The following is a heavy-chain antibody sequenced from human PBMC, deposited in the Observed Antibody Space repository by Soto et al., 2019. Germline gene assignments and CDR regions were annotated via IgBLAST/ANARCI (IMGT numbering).Heavy chain of an antibody. D-gene: IGHD3-22*01. Sequence: EVQLLESGGGSVQPGGSLRLSCAASGFTFNSYVMSWVRQAPGKGLEWVSAISGSGGSTYYADSVKGRFTISRDNSKSTLYLQMNSLRAEDTAVYYCAKAEYFYDSSGYFWGQGTLVTVSS. CDR1: GFTFNSYV. V-gene: IGHV3-23*01. CDR3: AKAEYFYDSSGYF. J-gene: IGHJ4*02. CDR2: ISGSGGST.